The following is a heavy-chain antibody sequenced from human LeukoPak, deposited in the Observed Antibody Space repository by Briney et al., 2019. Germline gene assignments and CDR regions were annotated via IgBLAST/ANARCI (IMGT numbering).Heavy chain of an antibody. CDR1: GGSISNYY. CDR3: ARGLVYASGYYYGMDV. D-gene: IGHD2-8*01. V-gene: IGHV4-4*07. Sequence: SETLSLTCTVSGGSISNYYWAWIRQPAGKGLEWIGRINSSGSNNCNPSLKSRVTMSVDTSKNQFSLKLSSVTAADTAVYYCARGLVYASGYYYGMDVWGQGTTVTVSS. CDR2: INSSGSN. J-gene: IGHJ6*02.